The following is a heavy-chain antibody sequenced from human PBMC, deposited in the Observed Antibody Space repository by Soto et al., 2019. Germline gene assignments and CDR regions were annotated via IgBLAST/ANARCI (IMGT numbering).Heavy chain of an antibody. CDR1: GFTFSSYA. V-gene: IGHV3-64*01. Sequence: GGFLRLSCAASGFTFSSYAMHWVRQAPGKGLEYVSAISSNGGSTYYANSVKGRFTISRDNSKNTLYLQMGSLRAEDMAVYFCARGGAGYYYHSSGYYYDYWGQGTLVTVS. D-gene: IGHD3-22*01. J-gene: IGHJ4*02. CDR3: ARGGAGYYYHSSGYYYDY. CDR2: ISSNGGST.